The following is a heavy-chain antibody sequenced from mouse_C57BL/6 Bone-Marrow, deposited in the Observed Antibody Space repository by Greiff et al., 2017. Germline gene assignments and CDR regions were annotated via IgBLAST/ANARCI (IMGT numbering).Heavy chain of an antibody. V-gene: IGHV1-64*01. D-gene: IGHD2-4*01. Sequence: VQLQQPGAELVKPGASVKLSCKASGYTFTSYWMHWVKQRPGQGLEWIGMIHPNSGSTNYNEKFKSKATLTVDKSSSTAYMQLSSLTSEDSAVYYCARERLRRYYAMDYWVKEPQSPSPQ. J-gene: IGHJ4*01. CDR1: GYTFTSYW. CDR3: ARERLRRYYAMDY. CDR2: IHPNSGST.